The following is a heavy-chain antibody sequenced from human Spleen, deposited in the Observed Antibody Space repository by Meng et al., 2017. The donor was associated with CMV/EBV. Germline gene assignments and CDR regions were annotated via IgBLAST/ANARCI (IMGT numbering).Heavy chain of an antibody. CDR2: ISSSGRYI. J-gene: IGHJ4*02. CDR1: GFTFSSYS. V-gene: IGHV3-21*01. D-gene: IGHD1-26*01. Sequence: GGSLRLSCAASGFTFSSYSTNWVRQAPGKGLEWVSSISSSGRYICYADAMKGRFTISRDNAMNSLYLQMNSLRAEDMAVYYCAREKGATLDYWGQGARVTVSS. CDR3: AREKGATLDY.